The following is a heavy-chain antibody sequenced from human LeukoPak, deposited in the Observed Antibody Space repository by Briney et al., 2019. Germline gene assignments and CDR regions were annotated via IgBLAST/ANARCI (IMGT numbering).Heavy chain of an antibody. V-gene: IGHV3-33*06. CDR1: GFTFSSYG. CDR2: IWYDGSKK. J-gene: IGHJ4*02. Sequence: PGRSLRLSCAASGFTFSSYGMHWVRQAPGKGLEWVAVIWYDGSKKYYADSVKGRFTIYRENAKNTLYLQMNSLRAEDTAVYYCAKGSGRRYFDWYSAYWGQGTLVTVSS. CDR3: AKGSGRRYFDWYSAY. D-gene: IGHD3-9*01.